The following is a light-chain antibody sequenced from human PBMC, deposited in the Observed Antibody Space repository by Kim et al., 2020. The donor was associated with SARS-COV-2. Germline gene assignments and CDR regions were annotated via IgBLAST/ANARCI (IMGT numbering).Light chain of an antibody. CDR1: ISDVGGYNY. V-gene: IGLV2-11*03. CDR3: CSYAGSSSLV. CDR2: GVT. J-gene: IGLJ3*02. Sequence: QSVTFSCTVTISDVGGYNYVSWYQQHPGKAPKLMTYGVTERPSGVPDRFSGSKSGNTASLTISGLQAEDEADYYCCSYAGSSSLVFGGGTQLTVL.